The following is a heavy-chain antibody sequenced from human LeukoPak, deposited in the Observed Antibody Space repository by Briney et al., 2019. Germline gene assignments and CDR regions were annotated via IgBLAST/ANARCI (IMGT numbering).Heavy chain of an antibody. V-gene: IGHV3-13*01. CDR1: GFTFSSYD. CDR2: ICTAGGT. J-gene: IGHJ6*02. CDR3: ARGANGMDV. Sequence: GGSLRLSCAASGFTFSSYDMHWVRQAPGKGLEWVSAICTAGGTYYPGSVKGRFTISRENAKNSLCLQMNSLRAGDTAVYYCARGANGMDVWGQGTTVTVSS.